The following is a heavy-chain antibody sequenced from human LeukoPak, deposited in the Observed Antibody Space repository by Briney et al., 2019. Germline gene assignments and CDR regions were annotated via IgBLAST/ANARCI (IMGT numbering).Heavy chain of an antibody. V-gene: IGHV1-3*01. D-gene: IGHD1-14*01. J-gene: IGHJ3*02. Sequence: ASVKVSCKASGYTFTNYAMHWVRQAPGQRLEWLGWINAGYGDTKYSQKFQGRITITRDTSASTAYMELSSLRSEDTAVYYCARENGLEPQGAFDIWGQGTMVTVSS. CDR1: GYTFTNYA. CDR2: INAGYGDT. CDR3: ARENGLEPQGAFDI.